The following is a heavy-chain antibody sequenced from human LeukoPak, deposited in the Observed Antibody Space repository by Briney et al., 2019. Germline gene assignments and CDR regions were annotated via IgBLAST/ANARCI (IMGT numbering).Heavy chain of an antibody. CDR3: ARDVSSIVPFSI. Sequence: ASVKVSCKASGYTFTGYYMHWVRQAPGQGLEWMGWINPNSGGTNYAQKFQGRVTMTRDTSISTAYMELSRLRSDDTAVNYCARDVSSIVPFSIWGQGTMVTVSS. V-gene: IGHV1-2*02. J-gene: IGHJ3*02. D-gene: IGHD6-6*01. CDR2: INPNSGGT. CDR1: GYTFTGYY.